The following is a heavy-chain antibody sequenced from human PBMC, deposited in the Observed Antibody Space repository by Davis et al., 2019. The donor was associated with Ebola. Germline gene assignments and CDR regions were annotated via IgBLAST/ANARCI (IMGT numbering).Heavy chain of an antibody. CDR1: GFTFSSYG. CDR2: IWYDGSNE. J-gene: IGHJ4*02. CDR3: ARISSGWSPFDY. Sequence: PGGSLRLSCAASGFTFSSYGMHWVRQAPGKGLEWVAVIWYDGSNEDYADSVKGRFTISRDNAKNTLYLKMKSLRAEDTAVYYCARISSGWSPFDYWGQGTLVTVSS. D-gene: IGHD6-19*01. V-gene: IGHV3-33*01.